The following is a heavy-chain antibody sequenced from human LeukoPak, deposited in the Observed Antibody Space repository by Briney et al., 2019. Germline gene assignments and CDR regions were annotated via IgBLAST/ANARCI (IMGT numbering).Heavy chain of an antibody. J-gene: IGHJ5*02. CDR1: GYTFTSYA. D-gene: IGHD6-13*01. Sequence: ASVKVSCKASGYTFTSYAMNWVRQAPGQGFEWMGWINTNTGNPTYAQGFTGRFVFSLDTSVSTAYLQISSLKAEDTAVYYCARVGVAAAGASWFDPWGQGTLVTVSS. CDR2: INTNTGNP. V-gene: IGHV7-4-1*02. CDR3: ARVGVAAAGASWFDP.